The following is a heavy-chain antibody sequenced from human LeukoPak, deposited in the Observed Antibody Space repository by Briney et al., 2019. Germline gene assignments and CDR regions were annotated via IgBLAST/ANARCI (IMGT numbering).Heavy chain of an antibody. J-gene: IGHJ4*02. D-gene: IGHD1-1*01. CDR3: ARTPATGTALDR. V-gene: IGHV3-74*01. CDR2: INTDGSSI. Sequence: GGSLRLACAASGFSFSSYWMHWVRQAPGKGLVWASRINTDGSSISYADSVKGRFTISRDNAKNTLYLQMNSLRAEDTAVYYCARTPATGTALDRWGRGTLVTVSS. CDR1: GFSFSSYW.